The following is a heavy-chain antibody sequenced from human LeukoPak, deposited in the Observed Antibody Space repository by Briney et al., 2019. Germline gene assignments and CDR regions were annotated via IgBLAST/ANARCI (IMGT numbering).Heavy chain of an antibody. Sequence: ASVKVSCNASGYTFTGYYMHWVRQAPGQGLEWMGWINPNSGGTNYAQKFQGRVTMTRDTSISTAYMELSRLRSDDTAVYYCARGSKRITMVRGVIPFDYWGQGTLVTVSS. V-gene: IGHV1-2*02. J-gene: IGHJ4*02. CDR1: GYTFTGYY. CDR2: INPNSGGT. CDR3: ARGSKRITMVRGVIPFDY. D-gene: IGHD3-10*01.